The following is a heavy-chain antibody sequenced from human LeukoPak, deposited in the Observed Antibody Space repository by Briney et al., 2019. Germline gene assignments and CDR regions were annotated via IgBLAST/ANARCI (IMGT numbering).Heavy chain of an antibody. D-gene: IGHD3-22*01. CDR3: ARTRTYYYDSSGYSKPTFDY. V-gene: IGHV3-30*02. CDR1: GFTFSNYG. Sequence: PGGSLRLSCAASGFTFSNYGMHWVRQAPGKGLEWVAFIRYDESTKFYADSVKGRFTISRDNSKNTLYLQMNSLRAEDTAVYYCARTRTYYYDSSGYSKPTFDYWGQGTLVTVSS. J-gene: IGHJ4*02. CDR2: IRYDESTK.